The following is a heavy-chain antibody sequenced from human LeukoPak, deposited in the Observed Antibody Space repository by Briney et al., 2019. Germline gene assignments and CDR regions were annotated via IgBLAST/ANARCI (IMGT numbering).Heavy chain of an antibody. Sequence: PGGPQRLPCAASGFTFRIYWMTWVRQAPGKGPEWVATRQESESEGYYVDSVKGRFTVSRDNAKNSLLLHMNSLRAEDTAVYYCARVGAELKNFDMDVWGTGTTVTGS. D-gene: IGHD1-26*01. CDR3: ARVGAELKNFDMDV. CDR2: RQESESEG. V-gene: IGHV3-7*01. CDR1: GFTFRIYW. J-gene: IGHJ6*03.